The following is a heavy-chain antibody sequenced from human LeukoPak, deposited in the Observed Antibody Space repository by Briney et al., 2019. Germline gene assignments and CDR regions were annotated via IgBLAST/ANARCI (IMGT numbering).Heavy chain of an antibody. CDR3: ARGLGRTSHSAFDM. CDR1: GYTVTSYY. J-gene: IGHJ3*02. V-gene: IGHV1-46*01. Sequence: SVKVSCKASGYTVTSYYMHWVRQAPGQGLEWMGIINPNGGSTNYAQKFQGRVTMTRDTSTSTVYMEVSSLTSEDTAVYYCARGLGRTSHSAFDMWGQGTMVTVSS. CDR2: INPNGGST. D-gene: IGHD3-16*01.